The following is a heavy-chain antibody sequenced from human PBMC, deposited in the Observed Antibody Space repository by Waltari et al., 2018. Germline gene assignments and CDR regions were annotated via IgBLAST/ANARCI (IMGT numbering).Heavy chain of an antibody. D-gene: IGHD3-10*01. CDR2: INPNSGGT. J-gene: IGHJ3*02. CDR1: GYTFTGYY. Sequence: QVQLVQSGAEVKKPGASVKVSCKASGYTFTGYYMHWVRQAPGQGLEWMGRINPNSGGTNYAQKFQGRVTMTRDTSISTAYMELSRLRSDDTAVYYCARGREWFGEGRDAFDIWGQGTMVTVSS. V-gene: IGHV1-2*06. CDR3: ARGREWFGEGRDAFDI.